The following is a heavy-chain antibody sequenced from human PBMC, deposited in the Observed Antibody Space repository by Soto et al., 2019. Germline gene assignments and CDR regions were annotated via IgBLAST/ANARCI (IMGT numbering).Heavy chain of an antibody. CDR2: ISNDERNI. J-gene: IGHJ4*02. CDR1: GLTLSHYW. Sequence: EVLLVESGGGLVQPGGSMRLACAASGLTLSHYWMHWVRQLPGKGLVWVAEISNDERNIRTSYADSVKGRFTVSRDDAKTSLYLQMNSLRGDATAVYYCASLSAPDDFWGQGAQVTVSS. CDR3: ASLSAPDDF. D-gene: IGHD6-25*01. V-gene: IGHV3-74*01.